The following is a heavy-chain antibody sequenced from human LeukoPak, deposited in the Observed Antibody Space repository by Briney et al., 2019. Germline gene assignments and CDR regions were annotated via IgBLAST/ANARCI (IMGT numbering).Heavy chain of an antibody. CDR2: IYHSGST. CDR3: ARVIGGGGYYYFDY. Sequence: PSETLSLTCTVSGYSISSGYYWGWIRQPPGKGLEWIGSIYHSGSTYYNPSLKSRVTISVDTSKNQFSLKLSSVTAADTAVYYCARVIGGGGYYYFDYWGQGTLVTVSS. J-gene: IGHJ4*02. V-gene: IGHV4-38-2*02. CDR1: GYSISSGYY. D-gene: IGHD2-21*01.